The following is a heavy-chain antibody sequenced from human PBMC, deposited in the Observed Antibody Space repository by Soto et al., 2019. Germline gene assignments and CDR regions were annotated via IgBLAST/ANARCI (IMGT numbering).Heavy chain of an antibody. CDR2: IIPIFGTA. D-gene: IGHD3-16*01. J-gene: IGHJ2*01. Sequence: QVQLVQSGAEVKKPGSSVKVSCKASGGTISSYAISWVRQAPGQGLEWMGGIIPIFGTANYAQKFQGRVTITADESTSTAYMELSSLRSEDTAVYYCARGGGNPNLPDWYFDLWGRGTLVTVSS. CDR1: GGTISSYA. V-gene: IGHV1-69*01. CDR3: ARGGGNPNLPDWYFDL.